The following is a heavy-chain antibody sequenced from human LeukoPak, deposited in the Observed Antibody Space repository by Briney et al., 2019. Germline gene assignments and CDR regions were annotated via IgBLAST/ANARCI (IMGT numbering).Heavy chain of an antibody. D-gene: IGHD3/OR15-3a*01. J-gene: IGHJ3*02. CDR2: INPSGGDT. CDR3: ARSGFWTDHPAFDI. CDR1: GYIFTSYY. Sequence: ASVKVSCKASGYIFTSYYMHWVRQAPGQGLEWVGIINPSGGDTTYAQKFQGRLSMTRDMSTSTVYMELSSLRSEDTAVYYCARSGFWTDHPAFDIWGQGTMVTVSS. V-gene: IGHV1-46*01.